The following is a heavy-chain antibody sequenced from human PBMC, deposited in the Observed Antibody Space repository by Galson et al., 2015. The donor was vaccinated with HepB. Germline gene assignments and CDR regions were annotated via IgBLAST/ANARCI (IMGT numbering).Heavy chain of an antibody. J-gene: IGHJ5*02. D-gene: IGHD3-9*01. CDR1: GYTFTSYA. CDR2: INAGNGNT. Sequence: SVKVSCKASGYTFTSYAMHWVRQAPGQRLEWMGWINAGNGNTKYSQKFQGRVTITRDTSASTAYMELSSLRSEDTAVYYCARDDQSYTAMVTGVVKSSLRYFDWLLSFETVTWNWFDPWGQGTLVTVSS. CDR3: ARDDQSYTAMVTGVVKSSLRYFDWLLSFETVTWNWFDP. V-gene: IGHV1-3*01.